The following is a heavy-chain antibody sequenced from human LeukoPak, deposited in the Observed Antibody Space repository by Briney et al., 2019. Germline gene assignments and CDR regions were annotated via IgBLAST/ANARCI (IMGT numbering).Heavy chain of an antibody. CDR2: IYNSENT. V-gene: IGHV4-4*09. CDR1: GGSVSSYY. CDR3: ARFYSGPSGWFVLWFFDL. J-gene: IGHJ2*01. D-gene: IGHD6-19*01. Sequence: PSETLSLTCTVSGGSVSSYYWSWIRQTPGKGLEWIGYIYNSENTKYNSSLESRVTMSIDTSKNRLLLKLSSVTAADTAVYYCARFYSGPSGWFVLWFFDLWGRGTLVTVSS.